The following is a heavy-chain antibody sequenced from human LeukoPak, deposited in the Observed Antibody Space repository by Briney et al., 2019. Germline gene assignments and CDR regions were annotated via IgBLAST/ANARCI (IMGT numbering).Heavy chain of an antibody. CDR1: GYTFTSYD. D-gene: IGHD3-9*01. CDR2: MNPNSGNT. V-gene: IGHV1-8*03. Sequence: ASVKVSCKASGYTFTSYDINWVRQATGQGLEWMGWMNPNSGNTGYAQKFQGRVTITRNTSISTAYMELSSLRSEDTAVYYCARRGYFDWLLSDDAFDIWGQGTMVTVSS. J-gene: IGHJ3*02. CDR3: ARRGYFDWLLSDDAFDI.